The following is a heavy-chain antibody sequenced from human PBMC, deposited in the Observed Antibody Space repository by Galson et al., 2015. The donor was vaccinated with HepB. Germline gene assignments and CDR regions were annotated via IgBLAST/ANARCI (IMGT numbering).Heavy chain of an antibody. D-gene: IGHD3-22*01. CDR1: GFTVSSNY. CDR2: IYSGGST. Sequence: SLRLSCAASGFTVSSNYMSWVRQAPGKGLEWVSVIYSGGSTYYADSVKGRFTISRDNSKNTLYLQMNSLRAEDTAVYYCGREYDSSGYFDYWGQGTLVTVSS. J-gene: IGHJ4*02. V-gene: IGHV3-53*01. CDR3: GREYDSSGYFDY.